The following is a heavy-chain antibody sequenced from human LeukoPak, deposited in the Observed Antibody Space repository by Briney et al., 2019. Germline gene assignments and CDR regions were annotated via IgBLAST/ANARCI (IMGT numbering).Heavy chain of an antibody. Sequence: GGSLRLSCAASGFTFSSYAMNWVRQAPGKGLEWVSGIRGSGGSTYYADTVQGRFTISRDNSKNTLYLQMNSLKAEDTAVYYCAKDYYDSSGYYGHWYFDLWGRGTLVTVSS. D-gene: IGHD3-22*01. V-gene: IGHV3-23*01. CDR3: AKDYYDSSGYYGHWYFDL. J-gene: IGHJ2*01. CDR1: GFTFSSYA. CDR2: IRGSGGST.